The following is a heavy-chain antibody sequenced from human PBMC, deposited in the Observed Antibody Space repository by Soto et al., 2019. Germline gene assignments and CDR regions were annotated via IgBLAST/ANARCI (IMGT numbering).Heavy chain of an antibody. CDR3: ARVTSGHYYDSSGYYT. V-gene: IGHV1-18*01. D-gene: IGHD3-22*01. J-gene: IGHJ4*02. CDR1: GYTFTSYG. Sequence: ASAKVSCKASGYTFTSYGISWVRQAPGQGLEWMGWISAYNGNTNYAQKLQGRVTMTTDTSTSTAYMELRSLRSDDTAVYYCARVTSGHYYDSSGYYTWGQGTLVTVSS. CDR2: ISAYNGNT.